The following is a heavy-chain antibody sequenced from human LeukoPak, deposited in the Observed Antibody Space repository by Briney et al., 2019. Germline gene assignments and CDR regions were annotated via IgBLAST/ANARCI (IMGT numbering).Heavy chain of an antibody. CDR2: IRSSSSYI. Sequence: GGSRSLSCAASGFTFSSYSMNWVRQAPGKGREWVSSIRSSSSYIYYADSVNGRFTISRDKAKNSLYLQMNILRAEDTAVYYCARSSPGEACDYWGQGTLVTVSS. CDR3: ARSSPGEACDY. J-gene: IGHJ4*02. CDR1: GFTFSSYS. D-gene: IGHD6-6*01. V-gene: IGHV3-21*01.